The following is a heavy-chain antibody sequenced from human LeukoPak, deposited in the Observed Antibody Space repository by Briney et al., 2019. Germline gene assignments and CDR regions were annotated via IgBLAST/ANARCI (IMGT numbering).Heavy chain of an antibody. CDR3: ASLATVAGSDY. CDR1: GGSISSYY. Sequence: PSETLSLTCTVSGGSISSYYWSWIRQPPGKGLEWIGYIYYSGSTNYNPSLKSRVTISVDTSKNQFSLKPSSVTAADTAVYYCASLATVAGSDYWGQGTLVTVSS. V-gene: IGHV4-59*08. CDR2: IYYSGST. D-gene: IGHD6-19*01. J-gene: IGHJ4*02.